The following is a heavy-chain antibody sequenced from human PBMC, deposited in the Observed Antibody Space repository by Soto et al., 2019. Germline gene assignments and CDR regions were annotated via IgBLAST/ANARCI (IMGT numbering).Heavy chain of an antibody. D-gene: IGHD3-9*01. J-gene: IGHJ4*02. CDR3: TRDALYDILTGYYGPTYFDY. CDR2: IRSKAYGGTT. CDR1: GFTFGDYA. V-gene: IGHV3-49*05. Sequence: EVQLVESGGGLVKPGRSLRLSCTASGFTFGDYAMSWFRQAPGKGLEWVGFIRSKAYGGTTEYAASVKGRFTISRDDSKSIAYLQMNSLKTXDTAVYYCTRDALYDILTGYYGPTYFDYWGQGTLVTVSS.